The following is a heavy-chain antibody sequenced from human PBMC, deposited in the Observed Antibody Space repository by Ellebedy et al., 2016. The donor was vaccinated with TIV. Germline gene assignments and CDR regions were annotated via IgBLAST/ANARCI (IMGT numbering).Heavy chain of an antibody. CDR3: ARDPDAFGDQYFDL. CDR1: GFNFNSYA. J-gene: IGHJ5*01. V-gene: IGHV3-30*04. D-gene: IGHD3-10*01. Sequence: GESLKISCAASGFNFNSYALHWVRQAPGKGLEWVSLISYHGSDKYYADSVKGRFTISSDNSKNTLDLQMNNLRTEDTAVYYCARDPDAFGDQYFDLWGQGTLVIVSS. CDR2: ISYHGSDK.